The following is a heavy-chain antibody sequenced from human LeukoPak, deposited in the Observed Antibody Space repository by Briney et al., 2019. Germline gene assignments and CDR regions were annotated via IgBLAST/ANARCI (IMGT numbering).Heavy chain of an antibody. CDR3: ARDLRGYCSGGSCRYNWFDP. J-gene: IGHJ5*02. CDR1: GGSISSYY. Sequence: SETLSLTCTVSGGSISSYYWSWIRQPAGKGLEWIGRIYTSGSTNYNPSLKSRVPMSVDTSKNQLPLKLSSVPAADTAVYYCARDLRGYCSGGSCRYNWFDPWGQGTLVTVSS. V-gene: IGHV4-4*07. CDR2: IYTSGST. D-gene: IGHD2-15*01.